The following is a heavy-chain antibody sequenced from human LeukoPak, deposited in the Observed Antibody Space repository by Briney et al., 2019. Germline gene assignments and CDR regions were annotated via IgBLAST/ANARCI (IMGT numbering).Heavy chain of an antibody. Sequence: WMGWVSAYNGNTNYAQKLQGRVTMTTDTSTSTAYMELRSLRSDDTAVYYCAKTGHYGMDVWGQGTTVTVSS. D-gene: IGHD1-14*01. J-gene: IGHJ6*02. CDR3: AKTGHYGMDV. V-gene: IGHV1-18*01. CDR2: VSAYNGNT.